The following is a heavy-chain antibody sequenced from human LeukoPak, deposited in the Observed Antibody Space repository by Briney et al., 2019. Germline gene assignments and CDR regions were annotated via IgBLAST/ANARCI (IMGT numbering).Heavy chain of an antibody. CDR2: IYPGDSDT. J-gene: IGHJ4*02. D-gene: IGHD2-2*01. CDR1: GYSFTSYW. V-gene: IGHV5-51*01. CDR3: ARPLVGTGYSSSWYFAY. Sequence: GESLKISCKGSGYSFTSYWIGWVRQMPGKGLEWMGTIYPGDSDTRYSPSFQGQVTISADKSISTAYLQWSSLKASDTAMYYCARPLVGTGYSSSWYFAYWGQGTLVTVSS.